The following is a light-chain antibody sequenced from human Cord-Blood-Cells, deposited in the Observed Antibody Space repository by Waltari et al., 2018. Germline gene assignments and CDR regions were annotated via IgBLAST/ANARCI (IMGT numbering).Light chain of an antibody. CDR1: QDISNY. CDR3: QQYDNLPFT. J-gene: IGKJ3*01. V-gene: IGKV1-33*01. Sequence: DIQMTQSPSSLSASVGDRVTITCQASQDISNYLNWDQQKPGKAPKLLIYDASNLETGVPSRFGGSGSGTDFTFTISSLQPEDIATYYCQQYDNLPFTFGPGTKVDIK. CDR2: DAS.